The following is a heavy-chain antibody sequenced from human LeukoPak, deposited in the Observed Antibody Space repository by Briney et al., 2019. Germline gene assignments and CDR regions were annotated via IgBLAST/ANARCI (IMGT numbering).Heavy chain of an antibody. J-gene: IGHJ3*02. Sequence: PSETLSLTCTVSGGSISSYYWSWIRQPPGKGLEWIGYIYYSGSTNYNPSLKSRVTISVDTSKNQFSLKLSSVTAADTAVYYCARDPSFWGYSDAFEIWGQGTMVTVSS. CDR3: ARDPSFWGYSDAFEI. CDR2: IYYSGST. D-gene: IGHD3-16*01. V-gene: IGHV4-59*01. CDR1: GGSISSYY.